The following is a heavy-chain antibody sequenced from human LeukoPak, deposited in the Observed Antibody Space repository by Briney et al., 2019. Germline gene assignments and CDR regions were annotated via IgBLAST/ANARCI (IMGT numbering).Heavy chain of an antibody. J-gene: IGHJ4*02. CDR2: ISGSGGST. Sequence: GGSLRLSRAASGFTFSNDAMSWVRQVPGKGLEWVSTISGSGGSTHYADSLKGRFSISRDNSKNTLFLQMKSLRAEDTAVYYCAKERGYTSGLGTLDYWGRGTLVTVST. D-gene: IGHD6-19*01. V-gene: IGHV3-23*01. CDR3: AKERGYTSGLGTLDY. CDR1: GFTFSNDA.